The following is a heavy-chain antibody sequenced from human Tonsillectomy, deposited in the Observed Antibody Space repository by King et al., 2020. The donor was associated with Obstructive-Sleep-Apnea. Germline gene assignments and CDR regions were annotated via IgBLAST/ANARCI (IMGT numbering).Heavy chain of an antibody. CDR1: GGTFNNFA. CDR3: AKRSREWEVPYDS. V-gene: IGHV1-69*17. Sequence: QLVQSGAEVKKPGSSVKVSCKASGGTFNNFAISWMRQAPGQGLEWMGGIVPRFDIANHAQKFQDRVTITADKSTSTAYMELSSLRIDDSAVYYCAKRSREWEVPYDSWGQGTLVTVSS. D-gene: IGHD1-26*01. CDR2: IVPRFDIA. J-gene: IGHJ4*02.